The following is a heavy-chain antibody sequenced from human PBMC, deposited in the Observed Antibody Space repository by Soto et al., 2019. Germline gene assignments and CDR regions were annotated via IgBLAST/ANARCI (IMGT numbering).Heavy chain of an antibody. CDR2: ISDDGNKI. CDR1: GFSFSDYS. CDR3: ARDANSGYDTHLDY. V-gene: IGHV3-30-3*01. J-gene: IGHJ4*02. Sequence: PGGSLRLSCAASGFSFSDYSMHWVRQAPGKGLEWVALISDDGNKIYYTDSVKGRFTISRDISKNTLSLQMNSLRAEDTGLYYCARDANSGYDTHLDYWGQGTLVTVSS. D-gene: IGHD5-12*01.